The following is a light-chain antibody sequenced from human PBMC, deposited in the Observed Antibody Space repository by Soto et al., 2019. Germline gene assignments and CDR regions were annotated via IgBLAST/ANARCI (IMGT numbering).Light chain of an antibody. J-gene: IGKJ1*01. Sequence: EIVMTQSPATLSVSPGERATLSCRASQSISSNLAWYQQKPGQAPGLLIYGASTRATGIPASFSGSGSGTEFTLTISSLQSEDFAVYYCQQYNSWPRTFGQGTKVEFK. CDR2: GAS. CDR1: QSISSN. CDR3: QQYNSWPRT. V-gene: IGKV3-15*01.